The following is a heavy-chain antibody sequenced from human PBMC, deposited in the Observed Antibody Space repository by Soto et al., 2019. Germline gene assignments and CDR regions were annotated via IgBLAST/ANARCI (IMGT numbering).Heavy chain of an antibody. CDR1: GDSVSSNSAA. J-gene: IGHJ6*02. D-gene: IGHD1-7*01. CDR3: ARDLAGTTFVDYYGMDV. CDR2: TYYRSKWYN. Sequence: PSQTLSLTCAISGDSVSSNSAAWNWIRQSPSRGLKWLGRTYYRSKWYNDYAVSVKSRITINPDTSKNQFSLQLNSVTPEDTAVYYCARDLAGTTFVDYYGMDVWGQGTTVTVSS. V-gene: IGHV6-1*01.